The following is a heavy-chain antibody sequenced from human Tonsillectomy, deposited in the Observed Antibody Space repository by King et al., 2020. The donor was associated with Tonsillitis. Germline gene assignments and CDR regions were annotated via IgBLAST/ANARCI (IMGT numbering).Heavy chain of an antibody. Sequence: VQLVESGGGLVQPGGSLRLSCAASGFTFSRYEMNWVRQAPGKGPEWVSFISSSGSPTYYADSVKGRFTISRDNAKNLLYLQMNSLRVEDTAVYYCARDLGYWVPGTYWWGQGTLVTVSS. CDR1: GFTFSRYE. CDR2: ISSSGSPT. J-gene: IGHJ4*02. V-gene: IGHV3-48*03. D-gene: IGHD1-26*01. CDR3: ARDLGYWVPGTYW.